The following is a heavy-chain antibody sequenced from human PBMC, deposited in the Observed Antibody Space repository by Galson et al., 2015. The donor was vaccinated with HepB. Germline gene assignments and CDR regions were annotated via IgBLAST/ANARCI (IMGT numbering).Heavy chain of an antibody. V-gene: IGHV3-30*04. CDR1: GFTFSCYS. CDR2: ISGAGSRN. Sequence: SLRLSCAASGFTFSCYSMHWVRQAPGKGLEWVAGISGAGSRNSYADSVKGRFTIFRDNAKSTLYLQMNSLTVEDTAVYYCAKWYCRSAGCYNEGVFDGSWGQGTLVTVSS. CDR3: AKWYCRSAGCYNEGVFDGS. J-gene: IGHJ5*02. D-gene: IGHD2-2*02.